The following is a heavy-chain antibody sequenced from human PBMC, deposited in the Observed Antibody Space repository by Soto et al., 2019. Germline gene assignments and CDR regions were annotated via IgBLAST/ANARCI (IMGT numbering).Heavy chain of an antibody. J-gene: IGHJ6*02. CDR2: IYSGGNT. CDR3: ARDKALVVPSFVNSDYHYYAMDV. CDR1: GFTVNKNS. Sequence: EVQLVESGGGLVQPGGSLRLSCAASGFTVNKNSMTWVRQAPGMGLDWVSIIYSGGNTNYADSVKGRFTVSRDISKNTLYLQMNGLRDGDTAIYYCARDKALVVPSFVNSDYHYYAMDVWGQGTTVTVPS. V-gene: IGHV3-66*01. D-gene: IGHD2-2*01.